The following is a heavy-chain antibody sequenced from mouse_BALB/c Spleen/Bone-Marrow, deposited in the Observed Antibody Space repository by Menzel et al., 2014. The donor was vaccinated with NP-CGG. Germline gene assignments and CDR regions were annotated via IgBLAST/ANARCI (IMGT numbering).Heavy chain of an antibody. D-gene: IGHD2-1*01. V-gene: IGHV1S81*02. CDR3: IYYGNPYAMDY. CDR1: GYTFTSYY. CDR2: INPSNGGT. J-gene: IGHJ4*01. Sequence: QVQLQQSGAELVKPGASVKLSCKASGYTFTSYYMYWVKQRPGQGLEWIGEINPSNGGTNFNEKFKSKATLTVDKSSSTAYMQLISLASEDSAVYYCIYYGNPYAMDYWGQGTSVTVSS.